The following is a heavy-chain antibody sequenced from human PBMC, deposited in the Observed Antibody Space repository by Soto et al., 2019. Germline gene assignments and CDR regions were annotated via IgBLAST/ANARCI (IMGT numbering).Heavy chain of an antibody. Sequence: GASVKVSCKASGGTFSSYAISCVRQAPGQGLEWMGGIIPIFGTANYAQKFQGRVTITADESTSTAYMELSSLRSEDTAVYYCARGSITIFGVVTYYYYYGMDVWGQGTTVTVSS. CDR2: IIPIFGTA. J-gene: IGHJ6*02. CDR3: ARGSITIFGVVTYYYYYGMDV. CDR1: GGTFSSYA. D-gene: IGHD3-3*01. V-gene: IGHV1-69*13.